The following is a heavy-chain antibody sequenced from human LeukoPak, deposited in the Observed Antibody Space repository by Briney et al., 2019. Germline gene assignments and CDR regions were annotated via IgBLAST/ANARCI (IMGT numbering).Heavy chain of an antibody. V-gene: IGHV3-48*01. Sequence: GGSLRLSCAASGFTFTTYSINWVRQAPGTGLEWVSYISTPGTTMYYADSVKGRFTISRDNAKNSLYLQMNSLRAEDTAVYYCATILGYCSGGTCTKDYWGQGTLVTVSS. CDR3: ATILGYCSGGTCTKDY. D-gene: IGHD2-15*01. J-gene: IGHJ4*02. CDR2: ISTPGTTM. CDR1: GFTFTTYS.